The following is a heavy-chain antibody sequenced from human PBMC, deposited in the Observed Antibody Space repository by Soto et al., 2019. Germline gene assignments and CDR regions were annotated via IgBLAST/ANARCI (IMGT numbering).Heavy chain of an antibody. CDR3: ASGLWELRTFDY. D-gene: IGHD1-26*01. J-gene: IGHJ4*02. V-gene: IGHV1-3*01. CDR1: GYTFTSYA. CDR2: INAGNGNT. Sequence: ASVKVSCKASGYTFTSYAMHWVRQAPGQRLEWMGWINAGNGNTKYSQKFQGRVTITRDTSASTAYMELSSLRSEDTAGYYCASGLWELRTFDYWGQGTLVTVSS.